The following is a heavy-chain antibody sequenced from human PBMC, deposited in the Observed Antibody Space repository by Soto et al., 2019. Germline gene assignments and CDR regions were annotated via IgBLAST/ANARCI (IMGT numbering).Heavy chain of an antibody. CDR3: ARDQYYDFWSVGLYNRKYYYYYYMDV. Sequence: GGSLRLSCAASGFTFSSYSMNWVRQAPGKGLEWVSYISSSSSTIYYADSVKGRFTISRDNAKNSLYLQMNSLRAEDTAVYYCARDQYYDFWSVGLYNRKYYYYYYMDVWGKGTTVTVSS. V-gene: IGHV3-48*01. CDR1: GFTFSSYS. D-gene: IGHD3-3*01. CDR2: ISSSSSTI. J-gene: IGHJ6*03.